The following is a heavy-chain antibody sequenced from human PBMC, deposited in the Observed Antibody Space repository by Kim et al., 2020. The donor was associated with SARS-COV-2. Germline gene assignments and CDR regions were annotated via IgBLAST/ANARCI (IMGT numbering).Heavy chain of an antibody. Sequence: ASVKVSCKASGYTFTSYGISWVRQAPGQGLEWMGWISAYNGYTNYAQKLQGRVTMTTDTSTSTAYMELRSLRSDDMAVYYCARVRGYCSSTSCLSYAFDIWGQGTMVTVSS. CDR2: ISAYNGYT. D-gene: IGHD2-2*01. CDR1: GYTFTSYG. V-gene: IGHV1-18*03. J-gene: IGHJ3*02. CDR3: ARVRGYCSSTSCLSYAFDI.